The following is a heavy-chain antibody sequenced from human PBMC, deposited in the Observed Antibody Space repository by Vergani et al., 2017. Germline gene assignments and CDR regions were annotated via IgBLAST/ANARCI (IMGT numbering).Heavy chain of an antibody. CDR1: GFTLSNYD. Sequence: QVQLVESGGGVVQRGGSLILSCATSGFTLSNYDMQWIRQGPGKGLEFVALIQFAGSNQYYADSVKGRFTLSRDFSKNTLYLQMNSLRTDDTATYYCAKHFRGWGIDYWGQGTQVIVSS. D-gene: IGHD3-16*01. CDR3: AKHFRGWGIDY. V-gene: IGHV3-30*02. CDR2: IQFAGSNQ. J-gene: IGHJ4*02.